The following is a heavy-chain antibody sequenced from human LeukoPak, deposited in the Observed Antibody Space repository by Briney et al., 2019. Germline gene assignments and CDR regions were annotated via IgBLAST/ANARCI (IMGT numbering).Heavy chain of an antibody. CDR2: INHSGST. D-gene: IGHD5-24*01. V-gene: IGHV4-34*01. CDR3: ARLYLPATRLDY. CDR1: GGSFSGYY. J-gene: IGHJ4*02. Sequence: PSETLSLTCAVYGGSFSGYYWSWIRQPPGKGLEWIGEINHSGSTNYNPSLKSRVTISVDTSKNQFSLKLTSVTAADTAVYYCARLYLPATRLDYWGQGTLVTVSS.